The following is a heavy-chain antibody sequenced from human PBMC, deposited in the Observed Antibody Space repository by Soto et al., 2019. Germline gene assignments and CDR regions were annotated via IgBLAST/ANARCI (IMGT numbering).Heavy chain of an antibody. V-gene: IGHV1-18*01. CDR3: ARVVLIAHANWFDP. D-gene: IGHD2-8*01. Sequence: QAQLVQSGPEVKEPGASVKVSCKASGYTFTSYGISWVRQAPGQGPEWMGWISAYNGNTNYAQKFQGRVSMTTDISTTTGYMELRSLRSDDTAVYYCARVVLIAHANWFDPWGQGTLVTVSS. CDR1: GYTFTSYG. J-gene: IGHJ5*02. CDR2: ISAYNGNT.